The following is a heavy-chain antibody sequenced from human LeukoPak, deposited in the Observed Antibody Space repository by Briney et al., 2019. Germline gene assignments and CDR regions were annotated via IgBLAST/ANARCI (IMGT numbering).Heavy chain of an antibody. CDR1: GFTFSRYW. CDR3: AKDLVTLTRGPD. V-gene: IGHV3-7*03. J-gene: IGHJ4*02. Sequence: PGGSLRLSCVGSGFTFSRYWLNWVRQAPGKGLEWVANMNQDGSEIYYLDSVKGRFTISRDNAKNSVYLQMNSLRVEDTAVYYCAKDLVTLTRGPDWGQGTLVTVSS. D-gene: IGHD4-17*01. CDR2: MNQDGSEI.